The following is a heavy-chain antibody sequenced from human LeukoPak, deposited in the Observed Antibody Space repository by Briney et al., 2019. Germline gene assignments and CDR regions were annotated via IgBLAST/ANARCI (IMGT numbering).Heavy chain of an antibody. CDR2: INPSGGST. CDR1: GCTFTSYY. J-gene: IGHJ1*01. D-gene: IGHD6-13*01. V-gene: IGHV1-46*01. Sequence: ASVKVSCKASGCTFTSYYMHWVRQAPGQGLEWMGIINPSGGSTSYAQKFQGRVTMTRDTSTSTVYMELSSLRSEDTAVYYCARAVEAAAGAEYFQHWGQGTLVTVS. CDR3: ARAVEAAAGAEYFQH.